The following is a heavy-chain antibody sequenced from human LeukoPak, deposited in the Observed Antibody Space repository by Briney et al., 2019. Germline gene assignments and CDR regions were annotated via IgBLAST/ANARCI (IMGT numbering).Heavy chain of an antibody. V-gene: IGHV4-39*07. D-gene: IGHD4-17*01. J-gene: IGHJ4*02. CDR1: GGSISSSSYY. CDR3: ARGNGDYAYFDY. Sequence: SETLSLTCTVSGGSISSSSYYWGWIRQPPGKGLEWIGSIYYSGSTYYNPSLKSRVTISVDKSKNQFSLKLSSVTAADTAVYYCARGNGDYAYFDYWGQGTLVTVSS. CDR2: IYYSGST.